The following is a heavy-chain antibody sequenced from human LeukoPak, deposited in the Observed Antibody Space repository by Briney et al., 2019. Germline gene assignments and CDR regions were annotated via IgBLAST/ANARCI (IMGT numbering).Heavy chain of an antibody. CDR2: IFDGKTI. CDR1: GGSFSGYY. V-gene: IGHV4-34*12. CDR3: ASGAWAARLNS. Sequence: SETLSLTCAVYGGSFSGYYWSWIRQSPRKGLEWIGDIFDGKTINYNPSLKSRVTISAATSSQQFSLNLKSVTAADTAVYFCASGAWAARLNSWAQGALVIVSS. D-gene: IGHD4-23*01. J-gene: IGHJ4*02.